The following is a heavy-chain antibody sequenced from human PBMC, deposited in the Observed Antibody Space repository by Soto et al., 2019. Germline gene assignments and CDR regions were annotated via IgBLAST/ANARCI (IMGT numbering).Heavy chain of an antibody. D-gene: IGHD6-19*01. CDR2: ISNDGSKK. Sequence: GGSLRLSCAASGFAFTNYGIHWVRQAPGKGLEWVAHISNDGSKKFYGDSVKGRFTISRDNSENTVYLQMTTLRPDDTAVFYCARDVAMPTGLGLGYWGQGTLVTVSS. V-gene: IGHV3-30*03. J-gene: IGHJ4*02. CDR3: ARDVAMPTGLGLGY. CDR1: GFAFTNYG.